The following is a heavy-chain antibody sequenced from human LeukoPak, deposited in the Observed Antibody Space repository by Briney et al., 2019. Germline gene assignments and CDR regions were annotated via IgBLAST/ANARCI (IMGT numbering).Heavy chain of an antibody. CDR3: ARDGARGCSSTSCAFDY. CDR1: GGSISSYY. Sequence: PSETLSLTCTVSGGSISSYYWSWIRQPPGKGLEWIGYIYYSGSTNYNPSLKSRVTISVDTSKNQFSLKLSSVTAADTAVYYCARDGARGCSSTSCAFDYWGQGTLVTVSS. D-gene: IGHD2-2*01. V-gene: IGHV4-59*01. J-gene: IGHJ4*02. CDR2: IYYSGST.